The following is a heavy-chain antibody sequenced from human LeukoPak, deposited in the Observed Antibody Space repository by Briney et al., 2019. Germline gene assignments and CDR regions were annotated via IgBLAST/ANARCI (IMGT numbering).Heavy chain of an antibody. D-gene: IGHD3-3*01. CDR1: GDSMNNYY. V-gene: IGHV4-59*08. J-gene: IGHJ4*02. CDR2: ISYSGTT. Sequence: SETLSLTCTVSGDSMNNYYWSWIRQPPGKGLEWISYISYSGTTRYHPSLNSRVTISVNMSKKQFSLRLKSVTAADTAVYYCARHLVATISVFESWGQGALVTVSS. CDR3: ARHLVATISVFES.